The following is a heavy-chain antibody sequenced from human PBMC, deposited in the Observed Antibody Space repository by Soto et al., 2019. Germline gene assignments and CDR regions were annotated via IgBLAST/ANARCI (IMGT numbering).Heavy chain of an antibody. Sequence: QVPLVHSGAEVRRPGASVKVSCRASGYTFSNYDINWVRQATGQGLEWMGWMNPDSGNTGYAQKFQGRVTMTRDTSISTAYLELSSLRSEDTAVYYCAGGGFGTGSYFNYWGQGTLVIVSS. D-gene: IGHD3-10*01. CDR2: MNPDSGNT. CDR1: GYTFSNYD. CDR3: AGGGFGTGSYFNY. J-gene: IGHJ4*02. V-gene: IGHV1-8*01.